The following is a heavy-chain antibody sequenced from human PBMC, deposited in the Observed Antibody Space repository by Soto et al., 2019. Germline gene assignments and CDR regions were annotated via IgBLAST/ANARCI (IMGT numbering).Heavy chain of an antibody. D-gene: IGHD5-18*01. CDR3: ARESTAMSANFDY. Sequence: ASVKVSCKASGYTFTSYGSSWVRQAHGQGREWMGWISAYNGNTNYAQKLQGRVTMTTDTSTSTAYMELRSLRSDDTAVYYCARESTAMSANFDYWGQGTLVTVSS. J-gene: IGHJ4*02. CDR1: GYTFTSYG. CDR2: ISAYNGNT. V-gene: IGHV1-18*01.